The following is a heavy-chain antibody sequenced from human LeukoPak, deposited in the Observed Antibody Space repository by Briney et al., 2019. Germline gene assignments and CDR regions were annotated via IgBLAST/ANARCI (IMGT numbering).Heavy chain of an antibody. CDR2: ISYSGIT. CDR3: ARGSTSYYGSGIWYVYYSMVA. Sequence: PSETLSLTCTVSGGSISGSSYCWSWIRQSPGKGLEWIGSISYSGITHYNPSLKSRVTMSVDTSRHQVSLTMSSAPAGATAVYYCARGSTSYYGSGIWYVYYSMVAWGAREPVTASS. J-gene: IGHJ6*01. CDR1: GGSISGSSYC. D-gene: IGHD3-10*01. V-gene: IGHV4-39*07.